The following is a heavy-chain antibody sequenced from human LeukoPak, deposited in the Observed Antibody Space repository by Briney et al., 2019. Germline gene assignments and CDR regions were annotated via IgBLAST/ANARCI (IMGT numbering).Heavy chain of an antibody. CDR3: ARVPFYDLDGYNMVDI. Sequence: GGSLRLSCAASGFTFSSYTMNWVRQAPGKGLEWVSFISSSSSYIYTADSVKGRYTISRDNAKNSLYLQMNSLRAEDTAVYYCARVPFYDLDGYNMVDIWGQGTMVTVSS. D-gene: IGHD5-24*01. CDR2: ISSSSSYI. J-gene: IGHJ3*02. V-gene: IGHV3-21*01. CDR1: GFTFSSYT.